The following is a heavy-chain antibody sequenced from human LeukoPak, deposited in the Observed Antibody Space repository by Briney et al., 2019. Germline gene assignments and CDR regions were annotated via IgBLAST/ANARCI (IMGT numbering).Heavy chain of an antibody. J-gene: IGHJ5*02. V-gene: IGHV4-34*01. CDR1: GGSFSGYY. D-gene: IGHD3-16*01. CDR2: INHSGST. Sequence: SETLSLTCAVYGGSFSGYYWSWIRQPPGKGLEWIGEINHSGSTNYNPSLKSRVTISVDTSKNQFSLKLSSVTAEDTAVYYCASWGRWASIVPPWFDPWGQGTLVTVSS. CDR3: ASWGRWASIVPPWFDP.